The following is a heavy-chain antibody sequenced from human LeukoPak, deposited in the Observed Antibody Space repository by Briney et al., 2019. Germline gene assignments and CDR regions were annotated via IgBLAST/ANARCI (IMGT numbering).Heavy chain of an antibody. V-gene: IGHV1-46*01. CDR1: GYTFTSYY. J-gene: IGHJ4*02. CDR3: AREGAVVIRVKGDVGPFDY. D-gene: IGHD3-22*01. Sequence: ASVKVSCKASGYTFTSYYMHWVRQAPGQGLEWMGIINPSGGSTSYAQKFQGRVTMTRDMSTSTVYMELSSLRSEDTAVYYCAREGAVVIRVKGDVGPFDYWGQGTLVTVSS. CDR2: INPSGGST.